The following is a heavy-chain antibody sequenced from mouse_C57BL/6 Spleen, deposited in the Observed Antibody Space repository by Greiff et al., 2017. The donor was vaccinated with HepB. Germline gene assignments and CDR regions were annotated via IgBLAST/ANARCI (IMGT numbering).Heavy chain of an antibody. CDR1: GYAFTNYL. CDR2: INPGSGGT. CDR3: ARGDLTDY. Sequence: VQLVESGAELVRPGTSVKVSCKASGYAFTNYLIEWVKQRPGQGLEWIGVINPGSGGTNYNEKFKGKATLTADKSSSTAYMQLSSLTSEDSAVYFCARGDLTDYWGQGTTLTVSS. J-gene: IGHJ2*01. V-gene: IGHV1-54*01. D-gene: IGHD4-1*01.